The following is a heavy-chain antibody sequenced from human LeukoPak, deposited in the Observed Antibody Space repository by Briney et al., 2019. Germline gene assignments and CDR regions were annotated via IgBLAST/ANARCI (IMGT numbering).Heavy chain of an antibody. CDR1: GGSFSGYY. J-gene: IGHJ5*02. Sequence: PSETLSLTCAVYGGSFSGYYWSWIRQPPGKGLEWIGEINHSGSTNYNPSLKSRVTISVDTSKNQFSLKLSSVTAADTAVYYCARIARRYCSSTSCYDVLSWFDPWGQGTLVTVSS. CDR3: ARIARRYCSSTSCYDVLSWFDP. D-gene: IGHD2-2*01. CDR2: INHSGST. V-gene: IGHV4-34*01.